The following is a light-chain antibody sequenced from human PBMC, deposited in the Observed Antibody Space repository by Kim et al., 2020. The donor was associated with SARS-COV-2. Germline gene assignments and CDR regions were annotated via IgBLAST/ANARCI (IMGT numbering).Light chain of an antibody. J-gene: IGKJ1*01. CDR2: GAS. CDR3: QQYNNWWT. CDR1: QSVSNN. Sequence: EVVMTQFPATLSVSPGQRATLSCTASQSVSNNLGWYQQKPGQAPRHLIYGASTRATGVPATFSGSGFDTQFTLTISSLQSEDFALYYCQQYNNWWTFGQGTKVEIK. V-gene: IGKV3-15*01.